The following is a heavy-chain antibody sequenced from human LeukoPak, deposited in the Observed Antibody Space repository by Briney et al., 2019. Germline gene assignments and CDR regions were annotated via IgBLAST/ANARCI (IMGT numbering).Heavy chain of an antibody. CDR2: THHTGSS. D-gene: IGHD6-19*01. CDR1: GDPVSSGDFY. V-gene: IGHV4-61*08. Sequence: SETLSLTCTVSGDPVSSGDFYWSWIRQSPGRGLQWIAYTHHTGSSNYSPSLRSRVTISMDTSKNQFSLNLNSVTAADTAVYYCARQLAQAEGRAFDIWGQGTKVTVSS. J-gene: IGHJ3*02. CDR3: ARQLAQAEGRAFDI.